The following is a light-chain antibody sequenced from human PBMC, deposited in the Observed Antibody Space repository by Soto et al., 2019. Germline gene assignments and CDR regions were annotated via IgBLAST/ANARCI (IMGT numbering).Light chain of an antibody. Sequence: QSALTQPRSVSGSPGQSVTISCTGTSSDVGVYNYVSWYQQHPGKAPKLMIYDVSKGPSGVPDRFSGYKSGNTASLTISGLQAEDEADYYCCSYARSYTDVFGTGSKVAVL. CDR1: SSDVGVYNY. V-gene: IGLV2-11*01. CDR3: CSYARSYTDV. J-gene: IGLJ1*01. CDR2: DVS.